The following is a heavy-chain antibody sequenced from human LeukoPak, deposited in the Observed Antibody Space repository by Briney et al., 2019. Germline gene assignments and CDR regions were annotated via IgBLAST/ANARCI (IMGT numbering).Heavy chain of an antibody. D-gene: IGHD3-22*01. CDR1: GGSVSSGSYY. Sequence: SETLSLTCTVSGGSVSSGSYYWCWIRQPPGKGLEWIGYIYYSGSTNYNPSLKSRVTISVDTSKNQFSLKLSSVTAADTAVYYCARVTMIVVVNWFDPWGQGTLVTVSS. CDR3: ARVTMIVVVNWFDP. V-gene: IGHV4-61*01. CDR2: IYYSGST. J-gene: IGHJ5*02.